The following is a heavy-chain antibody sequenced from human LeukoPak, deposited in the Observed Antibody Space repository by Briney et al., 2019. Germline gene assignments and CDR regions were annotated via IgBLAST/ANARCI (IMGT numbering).Heavy chain of an antibody. V-gene: IGHV3-53*01. Sequence: QPGGSLRLSCAASGFTFSSHLMHWVRQAPGKGLEWVSVIYSGGSTYYVDSVKGRFTISRDNSKNTLYLQMNSLRAEDTAVYYCASPDYYDSSGYYYWGQGTLVTVSS. CDR1: GFTFSSHL. CDR2: IYSGGST. D-gene: IGHD3-22*01. J-gene: IGHJ4*02. CDR3: ASPDYYDSSGYYY.